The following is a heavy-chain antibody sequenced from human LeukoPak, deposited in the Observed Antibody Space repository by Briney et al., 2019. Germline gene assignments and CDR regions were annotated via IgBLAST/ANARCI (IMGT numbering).Heavy chain of an antibody. Sequence: GGSLRLSCAASGFTFSSYSMNWVRQAPGKGLEWVSYISSSSSTIYYADSVKGRFTISRDNAKNSLYLQMNSLRAEDTAVYYCARGAITFGGNYYYYMDVWGKGTTVTVSS. D-gene: IGHD3-16*01. J-gene: IGHJ6*03. CDR3: ARGAITFGGNYYYYMDV. CDR2: ISSSSSTI. V-gene: IGHV3-48*01. CDR1: GFTFSSYS.